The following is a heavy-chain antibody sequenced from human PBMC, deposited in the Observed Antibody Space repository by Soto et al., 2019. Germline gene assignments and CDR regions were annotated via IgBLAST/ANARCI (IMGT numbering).Heavy chain of an antibody. D-gene: IGHD1-1*01. CDR1: GGCISRHY. CDR2: IFYNGRT. J-gene: IGHJ4*02. V-gene: IGHV4-59*11. CDR3: GRDVEATGHLDY. Sequence: ETLSLTGTDAGGCISRHYWGWIRQPPGEGLEWIGYIFYNGRTNFNPSIKSRVTISADTSKNQFSLKLSSVTAADTAVYFCGRDVEATGHLDYWGQGTLVTVSS.